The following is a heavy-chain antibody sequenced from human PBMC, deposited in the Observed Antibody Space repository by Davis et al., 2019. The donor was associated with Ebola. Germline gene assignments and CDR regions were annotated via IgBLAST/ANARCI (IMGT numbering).Heavy chain of an antibody. CDR1: GYTFTGYY. Sequence: ASVKVSCKASGYTFTGYYMHWVRQAPGQGLEWMGWINPNSGGTNYAQKFQGRVTMTRDTSISTAYMELSRLRSDDTAVYYCARGHYYDSSGYSPPLPDYWGQGTLVTVSS. J-gene: IGHJ4*02. CDR3: ARGHYYDSSGYSPPLPDY. CDR2: INPNSGGT. V-gene: IGHV1-2*02. D-gene: IGHD3-22*01.